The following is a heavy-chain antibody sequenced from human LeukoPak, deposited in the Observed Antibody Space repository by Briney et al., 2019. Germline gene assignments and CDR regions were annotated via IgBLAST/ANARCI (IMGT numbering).Heavy chain of an antibody. J-gene: IGHJ4*02. CDR3: AKATMVRGVYYFDY. CDR1: GFTFSSYW. CDR2: INSDGSST. V-gene: IGHV3-74*01. Sequence: GGPLRLSCAASGFTFSSYWMHWVRQAPGKGLVWVSRINSDGSSTTYADSVKGRFTISRDNAKNSLYLQMNSLRAEDTALYYCAKATMVRGVYYFDYWGQGTLVTVSS. D-gene: IGHD3-10*01.